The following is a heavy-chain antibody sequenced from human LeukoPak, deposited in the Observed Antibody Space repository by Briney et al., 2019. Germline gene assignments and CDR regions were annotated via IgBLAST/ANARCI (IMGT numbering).Heavy chain of an antibody. D-gene: IGHD3-22*01. CDR1: GGSISSYY. CDR3: ARGFGYYDSSGPGAFDI. Sequence: SETLSLTCTVSGGSISSYYWNWIRQPPGKGLEWIGYIYYSGSANYNPSLKGRVTISLDTSKNQFSLKLSSVTAADTAVYYCARGFGYYDSSGPGAFDIWGQGTMVTVSS. CDR2: IYYSGSA. J-gene: IGHJ3*02. V-gene: IGHV4-59*12.